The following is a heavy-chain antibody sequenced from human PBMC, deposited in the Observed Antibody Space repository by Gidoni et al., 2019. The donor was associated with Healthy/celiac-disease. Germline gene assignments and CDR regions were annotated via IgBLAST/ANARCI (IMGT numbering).Heavy chain of an antibody. J-gene: IGHJ6*02. CDR2: IYYSGST. D-gene: IGHD6-13*01. Sequence: QVQLQASGTGRVKPSEPLSLTCTGSGGSISSYYWSWIRPPPGKGLEWIGYIYYSGSTNYTPSLKRRVTISVDTSKNQFSLKLSSVTAADTAVYYCARLLTVSGIAAAWQLGYYYGMDVWGQGTTVTVSS. V-gene: IGHV4-59*08. CDR3: ARLLTVSGIAAAWQLGYYYGMDV. CDR1: GGSISSYY.